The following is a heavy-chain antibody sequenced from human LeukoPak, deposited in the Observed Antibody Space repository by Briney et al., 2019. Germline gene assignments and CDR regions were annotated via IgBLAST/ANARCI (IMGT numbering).Heavy chain of an antibody. CDR1: GYSISSGYY. CDR2: IYHSGST. D-gene: IGHD2-2*01. Sequence: SETLSLTCTVSGYSISSGYYWGWIRQPPGKGLEWIGSIYHSGSTYYNPSLKSRVTISVDTSKNQFSLKLSSVTAADTAVYYCARDVEYCSSTSCYYFDYWGQGTLVTVSS. V-gene: IGHV4-38-2*02. J-gene: IGHJ4*02. CDR3: ARDVEYCSSTSCYYFDY.